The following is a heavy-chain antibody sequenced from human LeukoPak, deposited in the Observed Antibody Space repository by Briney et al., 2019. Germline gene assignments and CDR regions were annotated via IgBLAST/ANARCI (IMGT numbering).Heavy chain of an antibody. Sequence: GGSLRLSCAASGFTFSDYYMSWIRQAPGKGLEWVAVISYDGSNKYYADSVKGRFTISRDNSKNTLYLQMNSLRAEDTAVYYCATLRALAYCGGDCYSRGAFDIWGQGTMVTVSS. J-gene: IGHJ3*02. D-gene: IGHD2-21*02. CDR3: ATLRALAYCGGDCYSRGAFDI. CDR1: GFTFSDYY. V-gene: IGHV3-30*03. CDR2: ISYDGSNK.